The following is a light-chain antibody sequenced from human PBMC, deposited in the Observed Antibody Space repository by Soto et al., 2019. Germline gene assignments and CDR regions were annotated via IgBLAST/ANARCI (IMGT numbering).Light chain of an antibody. J-gene: IGLJ2*01. CDR2: VYNDGSH. CDR1: SGHSTYG. Sequence: QSVLTQSPSASASLGASVKLTCTLSSGHSTYGIAWHQQQPDKGPRFLMKVYNDGSHTKGDGIPDRFSGSSSGADRYLTISSLQSEDEADYYCQTWGNGCYMVFGGGTKVTVL. V-gene: IGLV4-69*02. CDR3: QTWGNGCYMV.